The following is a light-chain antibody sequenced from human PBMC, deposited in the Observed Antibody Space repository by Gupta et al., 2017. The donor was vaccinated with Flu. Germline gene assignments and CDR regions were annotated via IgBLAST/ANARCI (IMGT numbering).Light chain of an antibody. Sequence: SNVLTQPPSLSLAPGPTPRLTCATTGFGRGSVQWYQQRAGQAPVLVIYDNNDRPAGIPERFSGSRSGDTASLTIDRVEAGDEADYYCHLWDSSNGHRDVFGPGTQVTV. CDR3: HLWDSSNGHRDV. J-gene: IGLJ1*01. V-gene: IGLV3-21*02. CDR1: GFGRGS. CDR2: DNN.